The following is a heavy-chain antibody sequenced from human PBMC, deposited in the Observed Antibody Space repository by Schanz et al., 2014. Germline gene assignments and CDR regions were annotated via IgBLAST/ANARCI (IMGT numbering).Heavy chain of an antibody. Sequence: QVQLVQSGAEVKKPGSSVKVSCKASGGTFSTYTISWVRQAPGQGLEWMGRIIPVLAIADYAQKFQGRVTITADKSTSTASMELSSLRSEDTAVYYCARDQSPYTNSSDVRYFDYWGQGTLVTVSS. J-gene: IGHJ4*02. CDR2: IIPVLAIA. CDR1: GGTFSTYT. CDR3: ARDQSPYTNSSDVRYFDY. V-gene: IGHV1-69*08. D-gene: IGHD6-6*01.